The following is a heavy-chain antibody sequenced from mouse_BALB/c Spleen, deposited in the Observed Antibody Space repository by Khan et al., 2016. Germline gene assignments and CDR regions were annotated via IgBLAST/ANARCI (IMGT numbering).Heavy chain of an antibody. Sequence: EVELVESGGDLVKPGGSLKLSCSASGFTFSTSVMSWVRQTPDKRLEWVATINSGGTYTYYPDSVKGRFTISRDNAKNTLYLQMSSLKSEDTAMYYCARPMTTPTSTWFDCWGQGTLVTVSA. CDR2: INSGGTYT. D-gene: IGHD1-2*01. V-gene: IGHV5-6*01. CDR1: GFTFSTSV. J-gene: IGHJ3*01. CDR3: ARPMTTPTSTWFDC.